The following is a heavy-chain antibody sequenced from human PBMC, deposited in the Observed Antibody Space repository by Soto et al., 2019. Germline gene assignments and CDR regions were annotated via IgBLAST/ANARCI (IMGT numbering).Heavy chain of an antibody. CDR3: TTVEGYVWGSYRYTTSVY. Sequence: GGSLRLSCAASGFTFSNAWMSWVRQAPGKGLEWVGRIKSKTDGGTTDYAAPVTGRFTISRDDSKNTLYLQMNSLKTEDTAVYYCTTVEGYVWGSYRYTTSVYWGQGTLVTVSS. CDR1: GFTFSNAW. CDR2: IKSKTDGGTT. D-gene: IGHD3-16*02. J-gene: IGHJ4*02. V-gene: IGHV3-15*01.